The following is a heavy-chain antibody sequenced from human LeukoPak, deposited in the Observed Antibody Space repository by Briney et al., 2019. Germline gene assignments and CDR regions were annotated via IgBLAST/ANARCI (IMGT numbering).Heavy chain of an antibody. CDR1: GYTFTGYY. V-gene: IGHV1-2*02. CDR3: ARAVDIVATIQDLAPFDY. Sequence: ASVKVSCKASGYTFTGYYMHWVRQAPGQGLEWMGWINPNSGGTSYAQKFQGRVTMTRDTSISTAYMELSRLRSDDTAVYYCARAVDIVATIQDLAPFDYWGRGTLVTVSS. CDR2: INPNSGGT. D-gene: IGHD5-12*01. J-gene: IGHJ4*02.